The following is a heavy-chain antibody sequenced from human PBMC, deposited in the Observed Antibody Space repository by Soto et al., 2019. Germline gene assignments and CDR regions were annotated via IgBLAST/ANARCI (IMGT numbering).Heavy chain of an antibody. CDR1: GGSISSSNW. J-gene: IGHJ6*02. Sequence: KTSETLSLTCAVSGGSISSSNWWSWVRQPPGKGLEWIGEIYHSGSTNYNPSLKSRVTISVDKSKNQFSLKLSSVTAADTAVYYCAQESSITSFRAGYYYGMDVWGQGTTVTVSS. CDR2: IYHSGST. D-gene: IGHD3-3*01. V-gene: IGHV4-4*02. CDR3: AQESSITSFRAGYYYGMDV.